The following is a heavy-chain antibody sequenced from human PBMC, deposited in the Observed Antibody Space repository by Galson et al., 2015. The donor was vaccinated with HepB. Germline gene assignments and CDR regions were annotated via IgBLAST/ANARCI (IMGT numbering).Heavy chain of an antibody. CDR3: ARNTRFWSGYNYYYYGMDV. CDR1: GFTVSSNY. Sequence: SLRLSCAASGFTVSSNYMSWVRQAPGKGLEWVSVIYSGGSTYYADSVKGRFTISRDNSKNTLYLQMNSLRAEDTAVYYCARNTRFWSGYNYYYYGMDVWGQGTTVTVSS. V-gene: IGHV3-53*01. CDR2: IYSGGST. D-gene: IGHD3-3*01. J-gene: IGHJ6*02.